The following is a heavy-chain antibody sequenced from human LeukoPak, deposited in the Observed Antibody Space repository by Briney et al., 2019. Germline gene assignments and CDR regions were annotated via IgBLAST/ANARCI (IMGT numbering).Heavy chain of an antibody. CDR1: GFTFSSYG. Sequence: GGSLRLSCAASGFTFSSYGMHWVRQAPGKGLEWVAVIWYDGSNKYYADSVKGRFTISRDNSKNTLYLQMNSLRAEDTAVYYCAKGTIGRTGLTGTTMDWFDPWGQGTLVTVYS. CDR2: IWYDGSNK. V-gene: IGHV3-33*06. J-gene: IGHJ5*02. D-gene: IGHD1-7*01. CDR3: AKGTIGRTGLTGTTMDWFDP.